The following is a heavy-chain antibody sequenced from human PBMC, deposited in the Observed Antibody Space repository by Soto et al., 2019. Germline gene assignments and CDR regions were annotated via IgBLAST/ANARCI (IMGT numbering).Heavy chain of an antibody. CDR3: ARAGLGYCTSTSCHPGFDI. CDR1: GFTFDDYG. J-gene: IGHJ3*02. Sequence: GGSLRLSCAASGFTFDDYGMSWVRQAPGKGLEWVSGINWNGGSTGYADSVKGRFTISRDNAKNTLYLQMNSLRAEDTAVYYCARAGLGYCTSTSCHPGFDIWGQGTMVTVSS. D-gene: IGHD2-2*01. CDR2: INWNGGST. V-gene: IGHV3-20*04.